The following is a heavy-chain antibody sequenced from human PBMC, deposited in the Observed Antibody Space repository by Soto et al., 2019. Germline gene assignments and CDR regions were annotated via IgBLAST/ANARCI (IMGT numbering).Heavy chain of an antibody. D-gene: IGHD3-9*01. CDR1: GFTFTSSA. Sequence: ASVKVSCKASGFTFTSSAVQWVRQARGQRLEWIGWIVVGSGNTNYAQKFQERVTITRDMSTSTAYMELSSLRSEDTAVYYCAAARGYYDILTGKANWFDPWGQGTLVTVSS. J-gene: IGHJ5*02. CDR3: AAARGYYDILTGKANWFDP. CDR2: IVVGSGNT. V-gene: IGHV1-58*01.